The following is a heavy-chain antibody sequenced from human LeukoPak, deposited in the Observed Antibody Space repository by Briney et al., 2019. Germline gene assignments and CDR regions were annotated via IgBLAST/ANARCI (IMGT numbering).Heavy chain of an antibody. CDR3: ASSVYYYGSGSYYEYFDY. CDR1: GGSFSGYY. V-gene: IGHV4-34*01. CDR2: INHSGST. Sequence: SETLSLTCAVYGGSFSGYYWSWIRQPPGKGLEWIGEINHSGSTNYNPSLKSRVTISVDTSKNRFSLKLSSVTAADTAVYYCASSVYYYGSGSYYEYFDYWGQGTLVTVSS. D-gene: IGHD3-10*01. J-gene: IGHJ4*02.